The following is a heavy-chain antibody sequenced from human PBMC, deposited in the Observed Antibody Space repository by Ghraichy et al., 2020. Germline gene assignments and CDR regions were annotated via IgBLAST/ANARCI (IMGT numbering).Heavy chain of an antibody. V-gene: IGHV4-39*01. CDR3: AGRIAAAGTDAFDI. J-gene: IGHJ3*02. CDR1: GGSISSSSYY. CDR2: IYYSGST. D-gene: IGHD6-13*01. Sequence: SETLSLTCTVSGGSISSSSYYWGWIRQPPGKGLEWIGSIYYSGSTYYNPSLKSRVTISVDTSKNQFSLKLSSVTAADTAVYYCAGRIAAAGTDAFDIWGQGTMVTVSS.